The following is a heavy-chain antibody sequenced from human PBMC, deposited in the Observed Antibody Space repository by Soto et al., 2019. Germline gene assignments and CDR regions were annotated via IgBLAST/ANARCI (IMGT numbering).Heavy chain of an antibody. CDR3: ARDRGEYTSSWFWYFSH. CDR1: GASISSFK. CDR2: LNIAGTI. Sequence: PSETLSLTCSVSGASISSFKWNWVRQPAGKGPEWVGRLNIAGTINYNPSLKSRITMSMDTSKNQISLHLRSVTAADTAIYYCARDRGEYTSSWFWYFSHWGHGTLVTVSS. D-gene: IGHD6-13*01. V-gene: IGHV4-4*07. J-gene: IGHJ2*01.